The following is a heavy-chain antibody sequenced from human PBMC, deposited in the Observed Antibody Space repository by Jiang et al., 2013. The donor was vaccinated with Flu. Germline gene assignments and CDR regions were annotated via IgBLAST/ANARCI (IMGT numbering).Heavy chain of an antibody. V-gene: IGHV5-51*01. CDR2: IYPGDSDT. CDR1: GYSFTSYW. D-gene: IGHD3-9*01. Sequence: ISCKGSGYSFTSYWIGWVRQMPGKGLEWMGIIYPGDSDTRYSPSFQGQGHHLSRKSISTAYLQWSSLKASDTAMYYCASRNDWLLFLSRGAAQDAFDIWGQGTMVTVSS. J-gene: IGHJ3*02. CDR3: ASRNDWLLFLSRGAAQDAFDI.